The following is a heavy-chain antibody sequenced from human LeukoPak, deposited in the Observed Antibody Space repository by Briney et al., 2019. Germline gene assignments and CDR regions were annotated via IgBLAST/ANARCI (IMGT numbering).Heavy chain of an antibody. D-gene: IGHD2-2*01. CDR1: GFTVSSNY. J-gene: IGHJ3*02. V-gene: IGHV3-66*01. CDR2: IYSGGST. Sequence: GGSLRLSCAASGFTVSSNYMSWVRHAPGKGVEWVSVIYSGGSTYYADSVKGRFTISRDNSKNTLYLQMNSLRAEDTAVYYCARDDQGAFDIWGQGTMVTVSS. CDR3: ARDDQGAFDI.